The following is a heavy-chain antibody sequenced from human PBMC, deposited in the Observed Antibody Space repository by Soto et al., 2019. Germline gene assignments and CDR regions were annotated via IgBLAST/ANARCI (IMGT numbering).Heavy chain of an antibody. CDR3: VRGIYRKFGMDV. CDR1: GFTFISHW. Sequence: EVQLVESGGGLVQPGGSLRLSCAASGFTFISHWIHWVRQTPGKGLVWVSRIDVGGNNRNYAVSVKGRFTISRDNAKNTVYLQMNSLRADDTAVYYCVRGIYRKFGMDVWGQGTTV. D-gene: IGHD3-16*02. CDR2: IDVGGNNR. V-gene: IGHV3-74*01. J-gene: IGHJ6*02.